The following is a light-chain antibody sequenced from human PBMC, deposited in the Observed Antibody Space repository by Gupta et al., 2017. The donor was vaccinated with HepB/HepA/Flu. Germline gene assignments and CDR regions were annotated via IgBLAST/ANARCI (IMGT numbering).Light chain of an antibody. CDR2: GTS. V-gene: IGKV3-20*01. J-gene: IGKJ4*01. CDR3: QQYGGSPLT. CDR1: QSFSRTF. Sequence: EIVLTQSPGTLSLSPGERATLSCRASQSFSRTFLAWYQQKAGQAPRLLIYGTSSRATGIPDRFSGSGSGTDFTLTISRLEPEEVAVYYCQQYGGSPLTFGGGTKVEIK.